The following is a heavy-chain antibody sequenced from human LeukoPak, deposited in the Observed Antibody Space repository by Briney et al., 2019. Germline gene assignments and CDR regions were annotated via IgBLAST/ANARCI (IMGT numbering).Heavy chain of an antibody. V-gene: IGHV3-48*04. Sequence: GGSLRLSCAASGFTFSSYVMNWVRQAPGKGLEWVSCISSSSSTIYYADSVKGRFTISRDNAKNSLYLQMNSLRVEDTAVYYCARDPLDSTGYGYWGQGTLVTVSS. CDR1: GFTFSSYV. CDR2: ISSSSSTI. D-gene: IGHD3-22*01. J-gene: IGHJ4*02. CDR3: ARDPLDSTGYGY.